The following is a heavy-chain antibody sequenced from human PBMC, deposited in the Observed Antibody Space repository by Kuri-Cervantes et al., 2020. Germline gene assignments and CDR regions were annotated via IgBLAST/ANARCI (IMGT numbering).Heavy chain of an antibody. Sequence: GESLKISCAASGFTFSSYWMSWVRQAPGKGLEWVSAISGSGGSTYYADSVKGRFTISRDNSKNTLYLQMNSLRAEDTAVYYCASPMRAMALDYWGQGTLVTVSS. D-gene: IGHD6-19*01. CDR3: ASPMRAMALDY. CDR1: GFTFSSYW. CDR2: ISGSGGST. V-gene: IGHV3-23*01. J-gene: IGHJ4*02.